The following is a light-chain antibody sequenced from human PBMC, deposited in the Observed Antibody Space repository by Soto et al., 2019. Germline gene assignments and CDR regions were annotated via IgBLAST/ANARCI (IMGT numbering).Light chain of an antibody. V-gene: IGLV2-11*01. CDR2: DVS. J-gene: IGLJ1*01. CDR1: SSDVGDYDF. CDR3: CSYAGSYTLYV. Sequence: SVLTQPASVSGSPGQSVTISCTATSSDVGDYDFVSWYQQHPAKAPKLMIYDVSKRPSGVPDRFSGSRSGNTASLTISGLQAEDEADYYCCSYAGSYTLYVFGTGTKVTV.